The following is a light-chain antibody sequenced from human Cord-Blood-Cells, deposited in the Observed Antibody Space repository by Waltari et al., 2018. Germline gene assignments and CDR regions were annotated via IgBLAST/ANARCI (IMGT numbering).Light chain of an antibody. CDR2: EGS. Sequence: QSALTQPASVSGSPGPSITLSCTGTSRDFGSYNLVPWYQQHPGKAPKRMIHEGSKRPAVVSNRFSGSKSGNTASLTISGLQAEDEADYYCCSYAGSSTVVFGGGTKLTVL. CDR1: SRDFGSYNL. V-gene: IGLV2-23*01. CDR3: CSYAGSSTVV. J-gene: IGLJ2*01.